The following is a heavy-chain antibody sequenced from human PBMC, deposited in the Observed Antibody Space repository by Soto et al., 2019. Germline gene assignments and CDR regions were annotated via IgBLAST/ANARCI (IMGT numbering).Heavy chain of an antibody. D-gene: IGHD2-2*01. CDR1: GFTFSSYG. Sequence: GGSLRLSCAASGFTFSSYGRHWVRQAPGKGLEWVAVISYDGSNKYYADSVKGRFTISRDNSKHTLYLQMNSLRAEDTAVYYCAKDAGCSSTSCYPGYYYYGMDVWGQGTTVTVSS. V-gene: IGHV3-30*18. CDR3: AKDAGCSSTSCYPGYYYYGMDV. CDR2: ISYDGSNK. J-gene: IGHJ6*02.